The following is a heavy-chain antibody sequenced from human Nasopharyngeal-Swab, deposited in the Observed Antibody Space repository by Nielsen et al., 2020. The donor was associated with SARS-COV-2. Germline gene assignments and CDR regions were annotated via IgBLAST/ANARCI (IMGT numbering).Heavy chain of an antibody. V-gene: IGHV3-15*01. Sequence: WIRQPPGKGLEWVGRIKSKTDCGTTDDAAPVKGRFIISRDDSQDTLYLQMNSLRTDDTALYYCTTYTTSGWSWGQGTLVTVSS. J-gene: IGHJ5*02. CDR3: TTYTTSGWS. CDR2: IKSKTDCGTT. D-gene: IGHD6-19*01.